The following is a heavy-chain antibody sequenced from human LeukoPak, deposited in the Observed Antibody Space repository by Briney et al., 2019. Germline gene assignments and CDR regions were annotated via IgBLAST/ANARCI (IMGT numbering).Heavy chain of an antibody. CDR3: TSRYCSTSNCYSFDN. V-gene: IGHV3-66*01. Sequence: PGGSLRLSCEASGFIVSSNYVSWVRQAPGKGLEWVSVIYSGGNIYYADSVRGRFTISRDNSKNTVYLQMNSQRAEDTAVYYCTSRYCSTSNCYSFDNWGQGTMVTVSS. CDR2: IYSGGNI. J-gene: IGHJ3*02. CDR1: GFIVSSNY. D-gene: IGHD2-2*01.